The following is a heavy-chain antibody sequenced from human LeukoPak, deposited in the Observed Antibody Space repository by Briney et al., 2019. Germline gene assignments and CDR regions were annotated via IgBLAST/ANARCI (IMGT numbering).Heavy chain of an antibody. CDR2: INPSSGGT. V-gene: IGHV1-2*06. J-gene: IGHJ5*02. CDR3: ARDQFHSSSWYYWSDP. CDR1: GYSFTSYY. Sequence: ASVKVSCKASGYSFTSYYIHWVRQAPGQGLEWMGRINPSSGGTNYAQKFQGRVTMTRDTSITTAYMGLSSLRSDDTAVYYCARDQFHSSSWYYWSDPWGQGTLVTVSS. D-gene: IGHD6-13*01.